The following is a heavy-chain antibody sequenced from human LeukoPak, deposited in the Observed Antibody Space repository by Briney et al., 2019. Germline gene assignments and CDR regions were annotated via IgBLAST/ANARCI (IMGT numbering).Heavy chain of an antibody. CDR3: AREISMGLRPYYYMDV. CDR2: ISWDGGST. D-gene: IGHD5-12*01. Sequence: GGSLRLSCAASGFTFDGYAMHWVRQAPGKGLEWVSLISWDGGSTYYADSVKGRFTISRDNSKNSLYLQMNSLRAEDTALYYCAREISMGLRPYYYMDVWGKGTTVTVSS. J-gene: IGHJ6*03. V-gene: IGHV3-43D*03. CDR1: GFTFDGYA.